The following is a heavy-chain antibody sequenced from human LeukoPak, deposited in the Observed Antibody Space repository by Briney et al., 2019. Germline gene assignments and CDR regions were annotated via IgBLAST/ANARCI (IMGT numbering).Heavy chain of an antibody. J-gene: IGHJ6*03. CDR1: GGSISGSSNY. D-gene: IGHD3-3*01. Sequence: SETLSLTCTVSGGSISGSSNYWGWILQPPGKGLQWIGSIYYSGSTYYSPSLKSRVTISVDTSKNQFSLKLNSVTAADTAVYYCAKHDTVFGAAHFYMDVWGKGTTVTVSS. CDR2: IYYSGST. V-gene: IGHV4-39*07. CDR3: AKHDTVFGAAHFYMDV.